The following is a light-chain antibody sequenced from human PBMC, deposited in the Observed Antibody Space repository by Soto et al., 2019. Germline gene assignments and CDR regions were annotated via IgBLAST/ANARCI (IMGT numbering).Light chain of an antibody. V-gene: IGLV1-51*02. CDR2: ENN. CDR3: GTWDSSLSAGV. CDR1: SSNIGNNY. Sequence: QSVLTQPPSVSAAPGQTVTISCSGSSSNIGNNYVSWYQQLPGTAPKLLIYENNKRPSGIPDRFSGSKSGTSATLGITGPQTGDEADYYCGTWDSSLSAGVFGGGTKLTVL. J-gene: IGLJ2*01.